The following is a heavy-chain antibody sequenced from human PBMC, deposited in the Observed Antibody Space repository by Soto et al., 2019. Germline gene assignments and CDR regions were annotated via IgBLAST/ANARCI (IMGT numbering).Heavy chain of an antibody. CDR2: IDGSGRNT. Sequence: GSLRLSCAASGFTFSSYAMSWVRQAPGKGLEWVSGIDGSGRNTYYADSVKGRFTISRDNSKNTLSVQMNGLRVEDTALYYCAKGGGSVCSGGTCYFQAPDYWGQGTLVTVSS. J-gene: IGHJ4*02. D-gene: IGHD2-15*01. V-gene: IGHV3-23*01. CDR1: GFTFSSYA. CDR3: AKGGGSVCSGGTCYFQAPDY.